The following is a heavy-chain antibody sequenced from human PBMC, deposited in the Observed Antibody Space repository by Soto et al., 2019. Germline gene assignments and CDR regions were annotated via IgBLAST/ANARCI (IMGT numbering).Heavy chain of an antibody. CDR3: ADQEGSHLFWNFDL. D-gene: IGHD1-26*01. CDR1: GFNFSNYN. Sequence: EVQLVESGGGLVKPGGSLRLSCAASGFNFSNYNMNWVRQAQGKGLEWVSTISTSSSYTYYADSVKGRFTISRDNGQNSLYLQMNSLRAEYTAVYYCADQEGSHLFWNFDLWGRGTLVTVSS. V-gene: IGHV3-21*01. CDR2: ISTSSSYT. J-gene: IGHJ2*01.